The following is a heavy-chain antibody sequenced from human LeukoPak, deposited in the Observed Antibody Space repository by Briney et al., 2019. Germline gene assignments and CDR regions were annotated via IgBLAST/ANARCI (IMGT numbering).Heavy chain of an antibody. CDR2: VTSSSSYI. CDR3: AKPSSLYYFDY. J-gene: IGHJ4*02. CDR1: GFTFSAYT. V-gene: IGHV3-21*01. Sequence: GGSLRLSCAASGFTFSAYTMNWVRQAPGKGLEWVSSVTSSSSYISYADSVKGRFTISRDNAKNSLYLQMNSLRAEDTAVYYCAKPSSLYYFDYWGQGTPVTVSS.